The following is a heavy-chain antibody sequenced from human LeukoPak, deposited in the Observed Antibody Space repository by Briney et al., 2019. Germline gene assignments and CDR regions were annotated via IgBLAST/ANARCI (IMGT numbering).Heavy chain of an antibody. J-gene: IGHJ3*02. D-gene: IGHD6-13*01. CDR2: ISSSSYI. V-gene: IGHV3-21*01. Sequence: TGGSLRLSCAASGFTFSSYSMNWVRQAPGKGLEWVSSISSSSYIYYADSVKGRFTISRDNAKNSLYLQMNSLRAEDTAVYYCARDGIAAAGTGGAFDIWGQGTMVTVSS. CDR1: GFTFSSYS. CDR3: ARDGIAAAGTGGAFDI.